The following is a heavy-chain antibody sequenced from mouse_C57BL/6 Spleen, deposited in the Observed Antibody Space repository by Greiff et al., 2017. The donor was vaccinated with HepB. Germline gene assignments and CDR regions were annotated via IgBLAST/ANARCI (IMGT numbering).Heavy chain of an antibody. CDR2: IDPEDGET. J-gene: IGHJ2*01. CDR3: VSITTVVVFDY. D-gene: IGHD1-1*01. CDR1: GFNIKDYY. V-gene: IGHV14-2*01. Sequence: EVQVVESGAELVKPGASVKLSCTASGFNIKDYYMHWVKQRTEQGLEWIGRIDPEDGETKYAPKFQGKATITADTSSNTAYLQLSSLTSEDTAVYYCVSITTVVVFDYWGQGTTLTVSS.